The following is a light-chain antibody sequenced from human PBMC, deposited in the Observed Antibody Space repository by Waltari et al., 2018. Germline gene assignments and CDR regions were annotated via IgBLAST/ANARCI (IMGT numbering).Light chain of an antibody. CDR3: FSFVAANSFV. Sequence: QSALTQPASVSGSPGQSITLSCTGTSNDIGNYDLVSWYQQRPGEAPKLLMYGATKRHSGGSNRFSGYKSGKTASLTISGLQTEDEADYYCFSFVAANSFVFGPGTKVTVL. V-gene: IGLV2-23*01. J-gene: IGLJ1*01. CDR2: GAT. CDR1: SNDIGNYDL.